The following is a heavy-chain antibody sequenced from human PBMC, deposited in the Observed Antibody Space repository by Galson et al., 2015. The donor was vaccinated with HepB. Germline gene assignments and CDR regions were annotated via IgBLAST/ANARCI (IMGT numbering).Heavy chain of an antibody. CDR2: ISVTGSGR. D-gene: IGHD1-1*01. Sequence: SLRLSCAGSGFTFSRTGMTWVRQAPGKGLECVSAISVTGSGRDYVDSVRGRFTISRDNSKNMLYLQMNDLRAEDTAVYYYAKGTTSIDYWGQGTLVTVSS. CDR3: AKGTTSIDY. V-gene: IGHV3-23*01. J-gene: IGHJ4*02. CDR1: GFTFSRTG.